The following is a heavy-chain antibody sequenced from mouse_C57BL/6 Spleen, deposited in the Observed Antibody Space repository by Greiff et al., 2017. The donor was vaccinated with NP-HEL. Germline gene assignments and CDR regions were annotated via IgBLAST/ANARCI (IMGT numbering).Heavy chain of an antibody. CDR3: ARVVRRYFDV. Sequence: VQLQQPGAELVRPGSSVKLSCKASGYTFTSYWMHWVKQRPIQGLEWIGNIDPSDSDTHYNQKFKDKATLTVDKSSSTAYMQLSSLTSEDSAVYYCARVVRRYFDVWGTGTTVTVSS. J-gene: IGHJ1*03. CDR2: IDPSDSDT. D-gene: IGHD1-1*01. V-gene: IGHV1-52*01. CDR1: GYTFTSYW.